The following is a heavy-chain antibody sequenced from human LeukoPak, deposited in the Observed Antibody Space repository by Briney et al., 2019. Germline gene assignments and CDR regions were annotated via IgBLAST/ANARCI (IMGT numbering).Heavy chain of an antibody. CDR1: GFSFNTYA. CDR3: VRDSGGDAYNDYFDS. J-gene: IGHJ4*02. V-gene: IGHV3-64*01. Sequence: GGSLRLSCAASGFSFNTYAMHWARQAPGKGLEYVSAISSNGDSAYYANSVKGRFTISRDNSKKTLFLQMGSLRAEDMAVYYCVRDSGGDAYNDYFDSWGQGTLVTVSS. CDR2: ISSNGDSA. D-gene: IGHD5-24*01.